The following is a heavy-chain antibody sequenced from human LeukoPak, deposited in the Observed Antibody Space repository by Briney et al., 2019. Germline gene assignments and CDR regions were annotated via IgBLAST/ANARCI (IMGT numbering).Heavy chain of an antibody. J-gene: IGHJ3*02. Sequence: PGGSLRPSCAASGFTVSSNYMSWVRQAPGKGLEWVSVIYSGGSTYYADSVKGRFTISRDNSKNTLYLQMNSLGAEDTAVYYCAREQRDYYDSGGAFDIWGQGTMVTVSS. D-gene: IGHD3-22*01. CDR3: AREQRDYYDSGGAFDI. CDR1: GFTVSSNY. V-gene: IGHV3-53*01. CDR2: IYSGGST.